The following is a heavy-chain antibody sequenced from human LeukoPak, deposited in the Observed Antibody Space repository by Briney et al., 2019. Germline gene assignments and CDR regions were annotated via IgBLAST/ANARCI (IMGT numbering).Heavy chain of an antibody. CDR2: NYYGGGT. Sequence: PSETLSLTCTVSGGCVSSSSYYWSWIRQPPGRGLEWMGTNYYGGGTYYTPSLKSRVTISVDTSKNQFSLRLSSVTAADTAVYYCARGFGESEYYYYGMDVWGQGTTVTVSS. J-gene: IGHJ6*02. CDR3: ARGFGESEYYYYGMDV. CDR1: GGCVSSSSYY. D-gene: IGHD3-10*01. V-gene: IGHV4-39*01.